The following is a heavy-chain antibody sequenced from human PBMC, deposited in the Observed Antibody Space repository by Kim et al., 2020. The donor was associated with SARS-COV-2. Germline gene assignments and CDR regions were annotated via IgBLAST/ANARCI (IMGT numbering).Heavy chain of an antibody. CDR2: ISSSSSTI. V-gene: IGHV3-48*02. D-gene: IGHD3-22*01. Sequence: GGSLRLSCAASGFTFSSYSMNWVRQAPGKGLEWVSYISSSSSTIYYADSVKGRFTISRDNAKNSLYLQMNSLRDEDTAVYYCARGHYDSSGYTRDWYFDLWGRGTLVTVSS. CDR3: ARGHYDSSGYTRDWYFDL. J-gene: IGHJ2*01. CDR1: GFTFSSYS.